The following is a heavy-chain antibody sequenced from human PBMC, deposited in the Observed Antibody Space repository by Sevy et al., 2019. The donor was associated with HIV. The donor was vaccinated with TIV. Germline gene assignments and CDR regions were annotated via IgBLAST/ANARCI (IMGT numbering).Heavy chain of an antibody. Sequence: GVSLRLSCAASGFTFSDHYMEWVRQAPGKGLEWVGRIRNKADSYTTEYAASVKGRFTISRDDSKNSLYLLMNSLKTEETAVYYCATHAGIAAAGRVFDYWGQGTLVTVSS. V-gene: IGHV3-72*01. CDR2: IRNKADSYTT. D-gene: IGHD6-13*01. CDR1: GFTFSDHY. CDR3: ATHAGIAAAGRVFDY. J-gene: IGHJ4*02.